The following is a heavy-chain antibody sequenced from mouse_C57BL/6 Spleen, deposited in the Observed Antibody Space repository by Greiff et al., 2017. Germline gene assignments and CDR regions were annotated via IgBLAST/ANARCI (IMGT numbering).Heavy chain of an antibody. Sequence: VQLQQSGGGLVKPGGSLKLSCAASGFTFSSYAMSWVRQTPEKRLEWVATISDGGSYTYYPDNVKGRFTISRDNAKNNLYLQMSHLKSEDTAMYYCARDRYGNAMDYWGQGTSVTVSS. CDR1: GFTFSSYA. CDR2: ISDGGSYT. J-gene: IGHJ4*01. V-gene: IGHV5-4*01. CDR3: ARDRYGNAMDY. D-gene: IGHD1-1*01.